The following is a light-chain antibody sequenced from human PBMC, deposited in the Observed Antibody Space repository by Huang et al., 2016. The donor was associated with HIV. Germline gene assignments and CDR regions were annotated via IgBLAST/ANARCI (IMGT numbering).Light chain of an antibody. CDR1: QTLLHSKGYNY. J-gene: IGKJ1*01. Sequence: DIVMTQSPLSLPVTPGEPASISCRSSQTLLHSKGYNYLDWYLQKPGQSPQLLISLGSNRAPGVPDRFSGSGSCTDFTLKISRVEAEDFGVYYCMQALQTPRTFGQGTKVEVK. V-gene: IGKV2-28*01. CDR2: LGS. CDR3: MQALQTPRT.